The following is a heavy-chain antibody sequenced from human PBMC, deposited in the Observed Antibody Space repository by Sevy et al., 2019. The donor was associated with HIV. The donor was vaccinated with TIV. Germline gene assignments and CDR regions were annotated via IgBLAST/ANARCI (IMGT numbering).Heavy chain of an antibody. D-gene: IGHD6-6*01. CDR2: ISYDGSNK. CDR1: GFTFSSYA. Sequence: GGSLRLSCAASGFTFSSYAMHWVRQAPGKGLEWMAVISYDGSNKYYADSVKGRFTSSRDNSKNTLYLQMNSLRAEDTAVYYCAREGGEIAARPDQLPFDYWGQGTLVTVSS. V-gene: IGHV3-30-3*01. CDR3: AREGGEIAARPDQLPFDY. J-gene: IGHJ4*02.